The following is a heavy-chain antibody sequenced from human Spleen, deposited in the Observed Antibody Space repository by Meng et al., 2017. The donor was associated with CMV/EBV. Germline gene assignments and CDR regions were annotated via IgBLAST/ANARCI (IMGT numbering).Heavy chain of an antibody. D-gene: IGHD1-1*01. V-gene: IGHV4-59*01. Sequence: SETLSLTCTVSGGSITNYYWSWIRQPPGKGLEWIGYIYYSGSTKYNPSLKSRVTISADTSKNQFSLKLSSVTAADTAVYYCARFWTTRALFDYWGQGTLVTVSS. CDR1: GGSITNYY. CDR2: IYYSGST. J-gene: IGHJ4*02. CDR3: ARFWTTRALFDY.